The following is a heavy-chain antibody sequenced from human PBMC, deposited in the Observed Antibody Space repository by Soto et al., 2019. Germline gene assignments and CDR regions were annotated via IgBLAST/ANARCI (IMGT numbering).Heavy chain of an antibody. CDR2: INHSGST. J-gene: IGHJ5*02. V-gene: IGHV4-34*01. CDR3: ARALTVVTAISYNWFDP. CDR1: GGSFSGYY. Sequence: PSETLSLTCAVYGGSFSGYYWSWIRQPPGKGLEWIGEINHSGSTNYNPSLKSRVTISVDTSKNQFSLKLSSVTAADTAVYYCARALTVVTAISYNWFDPWGQGTLVTV. D-gene: IGHD2-21*02.